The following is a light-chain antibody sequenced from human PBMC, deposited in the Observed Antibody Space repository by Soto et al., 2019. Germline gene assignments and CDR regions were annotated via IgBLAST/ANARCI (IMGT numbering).Light chain of an antibody. Sequence: IQMTQSPSSVSASVGDRVTITFRASQGVSTWLAWYQQKPGKAPNLLIYTASSLQSGVPSRFSGSGSGTDFTLTINGLQPEDFATYYCQQAASFPITFGQGTRLEIK. CDR3: QQAASFPIT. J-gene: IGKJ5*01. CDR2: TAS. V-gene: IGKV1-12*01. CDR1: QGVSTW.